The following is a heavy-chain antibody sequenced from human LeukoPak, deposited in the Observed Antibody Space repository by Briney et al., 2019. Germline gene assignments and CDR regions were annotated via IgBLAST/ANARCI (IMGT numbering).Heavy chain of an antibody. D-gene: IGHD1-26*01. CDR3: ALGAFDH. CDR2: INAGNGNT. V-gene: IGHV1-3*01. J-gene: IGHJ4*02. Sequence: ASVKVSCKASGYTFTSYAMHWVRQAPGQRLEWMGWINAGNGNTKYSQKFQDRVTITRDTAANTAYMEMRSLRSEDTAVYFCALGAFDHWGQGTLVIVSS. CDR1: GYTFTSYA.